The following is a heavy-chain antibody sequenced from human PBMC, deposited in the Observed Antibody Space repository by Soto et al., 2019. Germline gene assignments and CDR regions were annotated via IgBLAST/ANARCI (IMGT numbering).Heavy chain of an antibody. J-gene: IGHJ4*02. CDR2: INQDGGDK. CDR1: RFTFSRYW. Sequence: EVQLVDSGGGLVQPGGSLRLSCAASRFTFSRYWMSWVRQAPGKGLEWVATINQDGGDKDYVDSVKGRFTISRDNAKKSMYLQMNSLRVEDSAMYYCAPHGATSEEGFEYWGQGTLVTVSS. D-gene: IGHD5-12*01. V-gene: IGHV3-7*01. CDR3: APHGATSEEGFEY.